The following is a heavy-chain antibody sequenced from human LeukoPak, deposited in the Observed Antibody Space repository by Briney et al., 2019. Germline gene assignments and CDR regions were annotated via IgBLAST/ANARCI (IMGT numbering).Heavy chain of an antibody. V-gene: IGHV4-59*08. J-gene: IGHJ6*02. Sequence: SETLSLTCTVSGGSISSYYWSWIRQPPGKGLEWIGYIYYSGSTNYNPSLKSRVTISVDTSKNQISLKLSSVTAADTAVYYCARVFDSSSWDYYYGMDVWGQGTTVTVSS. D-gene: IGHD6-13*01. CDR3: ARVFDSSSWDYYYGMDV. CDR2: IYYSGST. CDR1: GGSISSYY.